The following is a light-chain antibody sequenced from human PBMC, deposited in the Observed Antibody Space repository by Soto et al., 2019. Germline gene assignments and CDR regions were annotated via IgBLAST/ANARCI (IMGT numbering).Light chain of an antibody. CDR2: ATS. CDR3: QQANSFPYT. J-gene: IGKJ2*01. Sequence: DIQMTQSPSSVSASVGDRVTITCRATQVISSWLAWYQQKPGKAPKLLIYATSNLQSGVPSRFSGSGSGTDFILTITSLQPEDFATYYCQQANSFPYTFGQGTKLEIK. CDR1: QVISSW. V-gene: IGKV1-12*01.